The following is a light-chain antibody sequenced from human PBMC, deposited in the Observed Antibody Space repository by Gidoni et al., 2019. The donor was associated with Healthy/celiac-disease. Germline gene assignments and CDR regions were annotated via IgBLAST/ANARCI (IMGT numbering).Light chain of an antibody. V-gene: IGKV3-15*01. CDR3: QQYNNWPLYS. Sequence: ELVMTQSPATLSVSPGERATLSCRASQSVSSNLAWYQQKPGHAPRLLLYGASTRATGIPARFSGSGSGTEFTLTISSLQSEDFAVYYCQQYNNWPLYSFGQGTKLEIK. CDR1: QSVSSN. J-gene: IGKJ2*03. CDR2: GAS.